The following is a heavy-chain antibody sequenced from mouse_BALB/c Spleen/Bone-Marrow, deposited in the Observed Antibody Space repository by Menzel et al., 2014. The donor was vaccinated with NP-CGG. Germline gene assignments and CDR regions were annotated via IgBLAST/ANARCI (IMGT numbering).Heavy chain of an antibody. J-gene: IGHJ4*01. D-gene: IGHD2-10*02. CDR1: GFSLTSYG. CDR2: IWSDGNT. Sequence: QVQLQQPGPGLVAPSQSLSITCTVSGFSLTSYGVHWVRQPPGEGLEWLVVIWSDGNTTYNSALKSRLSISKDNSKSQVFLKMNSLQTDDTAMYYCARNPYGNYAMDYWGQGTSVTVSS. CDR3: ARNPYGNYAMDY. V-gene: IGHV2-6*02.